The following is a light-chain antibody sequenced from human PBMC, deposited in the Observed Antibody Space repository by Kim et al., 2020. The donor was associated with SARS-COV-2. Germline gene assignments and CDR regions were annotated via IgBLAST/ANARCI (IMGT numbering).Light chain of an antibody. CDR2: KAS. V-gene: IGKV1-5*03. CDR3: QQYNSYSVI. Sequence: ASVGDRVTMTCRASQSISNWLVWYQQKPGKAPKLLISKASSLESGVPSRFSGSGSGTEFTLTISSLQPDDFGSYYCQQYNSYSVIFGGGTKVDIK. CDR1: QSISNW. J-gene: IGKJ4*01.